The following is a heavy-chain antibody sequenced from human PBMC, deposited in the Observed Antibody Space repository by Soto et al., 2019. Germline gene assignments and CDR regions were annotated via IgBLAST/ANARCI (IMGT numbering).Heavy chain of an antibody. J-gene: IGHJ5*02. Sequence: QVQLVQSGAEVKKPGSSVKVSCKASGGTFSSYAISWVRQAPGQGLEWMGGIIPIFGTANYAQKFQGRVKITADESTSTAYMELSSLRSEDTGVYYCARDRNYYDSSGYYRGGWFDPWGQGTLVTVSS. CDR1: GGTFSSYA. V-gene: IGHV1-69*01. D-gene: IGHD3-22*01. CDR3: ARDRNYYDSSGYYRGGWFDP. CDR2: IIPIFGTA.